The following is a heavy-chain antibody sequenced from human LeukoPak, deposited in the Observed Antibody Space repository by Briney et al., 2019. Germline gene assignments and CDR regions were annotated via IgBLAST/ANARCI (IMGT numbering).Heavy chain of an antibody. Sequence: SETLSLTCTVSGGSISSYYWSWIRRPPGKGLEWIGYIYSSGSTDYSPSLESRVTISVDTSKNQFSLKLISVTAADTAMYYCARLRGFPYYYGSGSHDFWGRGTLVTVSS. D-gene: IGHD3-10*01. CDR2: IYSSGST. CDR1: GGSISSYY. J-gene: IGHJ4*02. V-gene: IGHV4-59*08. CDR3: ARLRGFPYYYGSGSHDF.